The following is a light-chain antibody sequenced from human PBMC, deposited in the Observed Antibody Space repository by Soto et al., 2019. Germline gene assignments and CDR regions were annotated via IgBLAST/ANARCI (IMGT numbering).Light chain of an antibody. CDR1: QSVSGSY. J-gene: IGKJ3*01. V-gene: IGKV3-20*01. CDR2: GIS. Sequence: EKVLKQSPDTLSLSPGQRAILSCRASQSVSGSYLAWYQQKPGQAPRLLIYGISNRATGVPDRFSGSGSGTDFTLTISRLEPEDFSVYYCQHYGRTFGPGTKLDIK. CDR3: QHYGRT.